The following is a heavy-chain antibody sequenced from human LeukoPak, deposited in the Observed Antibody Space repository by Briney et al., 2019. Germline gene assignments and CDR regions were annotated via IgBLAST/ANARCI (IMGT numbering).Heavy chain of an antibody. D-gene: IGHD6-13*01. Sequence: KPSETLSLTCTVSGGSISSGGYYWSWIRQHPGKGLEWIGYIYYVGSTYFNPSLKSRVTIPVDTSKNQFSLKLSSVTAADTAVYYCARVGSSSSWYASYYYYYMDAWGKGTTVTVSS. CDR2: IYYVGST. CDR1: GGSISSGGYY. CDR3: ARVGSSSSWYASYYYYYMDA. V-gene: IGHV4-31*03. J-gene: IGHJ6*03.